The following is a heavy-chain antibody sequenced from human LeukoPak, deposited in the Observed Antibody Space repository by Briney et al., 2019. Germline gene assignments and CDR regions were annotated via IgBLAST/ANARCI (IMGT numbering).Heavy chain of an antibody. D-gene: IGHD6-19*01. CDR1: GYTFTSYG. CDR3: ARASLHGWVPEYVDY. CDR2: ISAYNGNT. Sequence: ASVKVSCKASGYTFTSYGISWVRQAPGQGLEWMGWISAYNGNTKYAQKLQGRVTMTTDTSTSTAYMELRSLRSDDTAVYYCARASLHGWVPEYVDYWGQGTLVTVSS. V-gene: IGHV1-18*01. J-gene: IGHJ4*02.